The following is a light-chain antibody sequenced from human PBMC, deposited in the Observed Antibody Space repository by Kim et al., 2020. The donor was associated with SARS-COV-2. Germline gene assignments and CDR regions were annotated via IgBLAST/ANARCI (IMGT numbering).Light chain of an antibody. CDR1: QGISSY. Sequence: SASTGDRVTIPCRASQGISSYLAWYQQKPGKAPKLLIYAASTLQSGVPSRFSGSGSGTDFTLTISCLQSEDFATYYCQQYYSYWTFGQGTKVEIK. CDR2: AAS. CDR3: QQYYSYWT. J-gene: IGKJ1*01. V-gene: IGKV1-8*01.